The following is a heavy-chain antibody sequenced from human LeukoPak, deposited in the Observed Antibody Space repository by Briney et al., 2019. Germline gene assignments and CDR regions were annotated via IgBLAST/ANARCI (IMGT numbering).Heavy chain of an antibody. CDR3: ARARSGYYLNWFDP. CDR1: GGSISSSSYY. D-gene: IGHD3-22*01. V-gene: IGHV4-39*07. Sequence: SETLSLTCTVSGGSISSSSYYWGWIRQPPGTGLEWIGSIYYSGSTNYNPSLKSRVTISVDTSKNQFSLKLSSVTAADTAVYYCARARSGYYLNWFDPWGQGTLVTVSS. CDR2: IYYSGST. J-gene: IGHJ5*02.